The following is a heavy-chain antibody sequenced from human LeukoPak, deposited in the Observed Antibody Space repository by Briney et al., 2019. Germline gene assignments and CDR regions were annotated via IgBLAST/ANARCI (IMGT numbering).Heavy chain of an antibody. V-gene: IGHV1-69*06. CDR2: IIPIFGTA. J-gene: IGHJ6*04. CDR1: GGTFSSYA. D-gene: IGHD3-9*01. CDR3: ASPVRTDYDILTGYPNYYYYGMDV. Sequence: ASVKVSCKASGGTFSSYAISWVRQAPGHGLEWMGGIIPIFGTANYAQKFQGRVTITADKSTSTAYMELSSLRSEDTAVYCCASPVRTDYDILTGYPNYYYYGMDVWGKGTTVTVSS.